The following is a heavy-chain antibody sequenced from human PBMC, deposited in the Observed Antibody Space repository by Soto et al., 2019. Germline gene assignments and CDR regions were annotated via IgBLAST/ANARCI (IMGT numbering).Heavy chain of an antibody. Sequence: QVQVVESGGGVVQPGRSLRLSCAASGFTFSSHAMHWVRHAPGKGLEWVAFISYDGSNQHYADSVKGRFTISRDNSENTLYLPMNSLRGEDTAMYYCARDLGAWKFDYGGQGTLVTFSS. J-gene: IGHJ4*02. CDR2: ISYDGSNQ. D-gene: IGHD1-1*01. CDR3: ARDLGAWKFDY. CDR1: GFTFSSHA. V-gene: IGHV3-30-3*01.